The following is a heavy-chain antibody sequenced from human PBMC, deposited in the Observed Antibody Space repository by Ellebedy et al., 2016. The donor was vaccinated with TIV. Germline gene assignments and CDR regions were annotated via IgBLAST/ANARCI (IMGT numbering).Heavy chain of an antibody. CDR1: GFTVSSNY. V-gene: IGHV3-53*01. J-gene: IGHJ4*02. CDR3: ARDLSGAFESSSFGFDY. Sequence: GGSLRLSCAASGFTVSSNYMSWVRQAPGKGLEWVSVIYSGGSTYYADSVKGRFTISRDNSKNTLYLQMNSLRAEDTAVYYCARDLSGAFESSSFGFDYWGQGTLVTVSS. CDR2: IYSGGST. D-gene: IGHD6-6*01.